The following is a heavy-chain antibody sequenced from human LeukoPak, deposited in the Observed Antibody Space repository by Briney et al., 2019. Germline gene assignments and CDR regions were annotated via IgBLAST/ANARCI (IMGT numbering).Heavy chain of an antibody. Sequence: SETLSLTCAVYGGSFSGYYWSWIRQPPGKGLEWIGEINHSGSTNYNPSLKSRVTISVDTSKNQFSLKLSSVTAADTAVYYCARRRITMVRGPRGWFDPWGQGTLVTVSS. D-gene: IGHD3-10*01. CDR3: ARRRITMVRGPRGWFDP. CDR2: INHSGST. J-gene: IGHJ5*02. CDR1: GGSFSGYY. V-gene: IGHV4-34*01.